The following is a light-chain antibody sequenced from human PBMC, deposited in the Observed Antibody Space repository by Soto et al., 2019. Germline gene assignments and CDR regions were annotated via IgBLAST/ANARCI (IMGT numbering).Light chain of an antibody. Sequence: EIVLTQSPGTLSLSPGERATLSCRASQSVTNSYLAWYQQKPGQSPRLLIYRASTRATGIPDRFSGSGSGTDFTLTISRLEPEDFVVYYCQQYGSSPSGFTFGPGTKVEIK. V-gene: IGKV3-20*01. J-gene: IGKJ3*01. CDR3: QQYGSSPSGFT. CDR2: RAS. CDR1: QSVTNSY.